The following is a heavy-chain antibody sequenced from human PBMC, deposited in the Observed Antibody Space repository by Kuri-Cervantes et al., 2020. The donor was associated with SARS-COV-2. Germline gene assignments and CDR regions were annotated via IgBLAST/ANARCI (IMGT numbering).Heavy chain of an antibody. D-gene: IGHD5-12*01. J-gene: IGHJ6*02. CDR3: ARGGYDSPILYYYGMDV. CDR1: GFTFSTYV. V-gene: IGHV3-33*01. CDR2: IWYDGSDT. Sequence: LSLTCAASGFTFSTYVIHWVRQAPGKGLEWVAVIWYDGSDTYYADSVKGRFTISRDNSKNTLYLQMNSLRDEDTAVYYCARGGYDSPILYYYGMDVWGQGTTVTVSS.